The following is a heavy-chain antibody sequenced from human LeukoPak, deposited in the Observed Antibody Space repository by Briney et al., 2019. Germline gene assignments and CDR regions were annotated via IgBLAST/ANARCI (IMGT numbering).Heavy chain of an antibody. Sequence: GGSLRLSCAASGFTFSSYSMNWVRQAPGKGLEWVSYISSSSSTIYYADSVKGRFTISRDNAKNSLYLQMNSLRAEDTAVYYCARCGSPHTCYYYYYMDVWGKGTTVTVSS. CDR3: ARCGSPHTCYYYYYMDV. CDR1: GFTFSSYS. V-gene: IGHV3-48*01. CDR2: ISSSSSTI. D-gene: IGHD2-21*01. J-gene: IGHJ6*03.